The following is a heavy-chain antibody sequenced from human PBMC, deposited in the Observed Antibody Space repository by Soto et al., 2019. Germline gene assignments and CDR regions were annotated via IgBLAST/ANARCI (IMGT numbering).Heavy chain of an antibody. Sequence: LGGSLKICCKVSGYSFAGYWITWVRQKPGKGLEWMGRIDPSDSQTYYSPSFRGHVTISVTKSITTVFLQWSSLRASDTAMYYCARLSGCSSTSCYTHMDVWGQGTTVTVSS. J-gene: IGHJ6*02. CDR3: ARLSGCSSTSCYTHMDV. D-gene: IGHD2-2*02. CDR2: IDPSDSQT. CDR1: GYSFAGYW. V-gene: IGHV5-10-1*01.